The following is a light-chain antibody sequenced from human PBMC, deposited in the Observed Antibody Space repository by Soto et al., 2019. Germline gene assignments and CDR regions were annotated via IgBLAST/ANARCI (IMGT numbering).Light chain of an antibody. Sequence: EIVLTQSPGTLSLSPGERATLSCRASQSVSSSYLAWYQQKPGQAPRLLIYGASRRATGIPDRFSGSVSGTDFTLTISRLEPEDFAVYYCQQYCSSPQTFGQGTRLESK. CDR2: GAS. V-gene: IGKV3-20*01. J-gene: IGKJ5*01. CDR3: QQYCSSPQT. CDR1: QSVSSSY.